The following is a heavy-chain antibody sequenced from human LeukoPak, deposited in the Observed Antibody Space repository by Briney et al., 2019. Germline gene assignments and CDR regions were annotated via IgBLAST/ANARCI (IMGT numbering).Heavy chain of an antibody. CDR3: ARDCHCNCSSTSCYKDYYYYGMDV. D-gene: IGHD2-2*02. Sequence: ASVKVSCKASGYTFTSYGISWVRQAPGQGLEWMGWISAYNGNTNYAQKLQGRVTMTTDTSTSTAYMELRSLRSDDTAVYYCARDCHCNCSSTSCYKDYYYYGMDVWGQGTTVTVSS. CDR2: ISAYNGNT. V-gene: IGHV1-18*01. J-gene: IGHJ6*02. CDR1: GYTFTSYG.